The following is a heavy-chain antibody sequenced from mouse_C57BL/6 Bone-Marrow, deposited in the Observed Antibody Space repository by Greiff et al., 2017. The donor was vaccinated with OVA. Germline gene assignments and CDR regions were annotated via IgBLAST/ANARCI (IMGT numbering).Heavy chain of an antibody. J-gene: IGHJ3*01. CDR1: GFTFSSYG. V-gene: IGHV5-6*01. CDR2: ISSGGSYT. Sequence: EVQGVESGGDLVKPGGSLKLSCAASGFTFSSYGMSLVRQPPDKRLEWVATISSGGSYTYYPARVKGRFTISSNNAKNNLYLQMSRLKPDDTAMYDCARRGVHPWFAYWGQGTLVTVSA. CDR3: ARRGVHPWFAY.